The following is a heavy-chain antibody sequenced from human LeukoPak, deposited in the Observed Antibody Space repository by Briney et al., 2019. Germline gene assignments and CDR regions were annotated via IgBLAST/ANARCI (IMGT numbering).Heavy chain of an antibody. V-gene: IGHV4-34*01. Sequence: PSETLSLTCAVYGGSFGGYYWSWIRQPPGRGLEWIGEINHSGSTNYNPSLKSRVTISVDTSKNQLSLKLSSVTAADTAVYYCARARGWLLPYYFDYWGQGTLVTVSS. D-gene: IGHD3-22*01. CDR3: ARARGWLLPYYFDY. J-gene: IGHJ4*02. CDR1: GGSFGGYY. CDR2: INHSGST.